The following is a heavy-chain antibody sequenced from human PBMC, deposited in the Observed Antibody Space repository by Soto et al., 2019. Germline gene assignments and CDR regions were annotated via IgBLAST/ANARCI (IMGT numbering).Heavy chain of an antibody. CDR1: GYTFTSYG. Sequence: ASVKVSCKASGYTFTSYGISWVRQAPGQGLEWMGWISAYNGNTNYAQKFQGRVTITADESTSTAYMELSSLRSEDTAVYYCARAYSNYVSGMDVWGQGTTVTVSS. D-gene: IGHD4-4*01. J-gene: IGHJ6*02. CDR3: ARAYSNYVSGMDV. V-gene: IGHV1-18*01. CDR2: ISAYNGNT.